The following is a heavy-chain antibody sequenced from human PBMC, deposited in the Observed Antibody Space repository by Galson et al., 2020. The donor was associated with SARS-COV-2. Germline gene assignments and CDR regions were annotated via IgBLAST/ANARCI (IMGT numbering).Heavy chain of an antibody. J-gene: IGHJ4*02. CDR3: ARPYSGSYTSQFDY. Sequence: GGSLRLSCAASGFTFSSYAMHWVRQAPGKGLEWVAVISYDGSNKYYADSVKGRFTISRDNSKNTLYLQMNSLRAEDTAVYYCARPYSGSYTSQFDYGGQGTLVTVSS. D-gene: IGHD1-26*01. CDR2: ISYDGSNK. V-gene: IGHV3-30*04. CDR1: GFTFSSYA.